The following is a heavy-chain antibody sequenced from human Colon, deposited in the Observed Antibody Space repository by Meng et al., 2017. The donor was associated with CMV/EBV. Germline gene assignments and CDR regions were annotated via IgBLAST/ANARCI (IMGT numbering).Heavy chain of an antibody. CDR2: IRNDENDK. CDR3: VRDGGLPRYYYFALDV. V-gene: IGHV3-30*02. J-gene: IGHJ6*02. CDR1: GFTFSNYW. D-gene: IGHD3-16*02. Sequence: GESLKISCAASGFTFSNYWMNWVRQAPGEGLEWLSFIRNDENDKWYAESVKGRFIISRDNSKNTVTLHLNSLRVEDTATYYCVRDGGLPRYYYFALDVWGQGTRVTVSS.